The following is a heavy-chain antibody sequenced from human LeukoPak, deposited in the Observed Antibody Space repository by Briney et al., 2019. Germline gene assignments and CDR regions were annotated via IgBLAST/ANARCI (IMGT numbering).Heavy chain of an antibody. V-gene: IGHV4-59*08. CDR2: IYYSGST. D-gene: IGHD4-17*01. CDR1: GGSISSYY. CDR3: ARLLRLYFDY. Sequence: KPSETLSLTCTVSGGSISSYYWSWIRQPPGKGLEWIGYIYYSGSTNYNPSLKSRVTISVDTSKNQFSLKLSSVTAADTAVYYCARLLRLYFDYWGQGTLVTVSS. J-gene: IGHJ4*02.